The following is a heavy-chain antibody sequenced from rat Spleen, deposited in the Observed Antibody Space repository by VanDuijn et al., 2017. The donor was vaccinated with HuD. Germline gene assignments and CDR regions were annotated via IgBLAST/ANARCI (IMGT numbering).Heavy chain of an antibody. CDR2: ISYDGGTT. CDR1: GFSLTSYT. V-gene: IGHV5-20*01. J-gene: IGHJ2*01. D-gene: IGHD1-9*01. CDR3: ARRLLRVYVRLYFDY. Sequence: VQLKESGPGLVQPSQTLSLTCTVSGFSLTSYTVSWVRQAPTKGLEWVASISYDGGTTYYRDSVKGRFTISRDNAKSTLYLRMDSLLSEDTATYYSARRLLRVYVRLYFDYWGQGVMVTVSS.